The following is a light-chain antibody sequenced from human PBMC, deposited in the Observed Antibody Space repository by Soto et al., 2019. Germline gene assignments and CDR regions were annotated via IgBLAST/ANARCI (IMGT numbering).Light chain of an antibody. Sequence: EIVMTQSPVTLSVSPGERATLSCRASQSVGSNLAWYQQKPGQAPRLLVFSSSTRATDVPARFTGSGSGTEFTLTVSSLQSEDFATYYCQQYYSYPYTFGQGTKLEIK. CDR3: QQYYSYPYT. CDR1: QSVGSN. V-gene: IGKV3-15*01. CDR2: SSS. J-gene: IGKJ2*01.